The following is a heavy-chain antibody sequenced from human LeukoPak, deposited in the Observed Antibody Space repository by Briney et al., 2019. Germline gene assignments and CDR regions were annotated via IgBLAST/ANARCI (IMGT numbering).Heavy chain of an antibody. CDR1: GGTISSYA. V-gene: IGHV1-69*01. D-gene: IGHD3-22*01. CDR2: IIPIFGTA. Sequence: GASVKVSCKASGGTISSYAISWVRQAPGQGLEWMGGIIPIFGTANYAQKFQGRVTITADESTSTAYMELSSLRSEDTAVYYCARDKAALKRSYYYDSRGFDYWGQGTLVTVSS. J-gene: IGHJ4*02. CDR3: ARDKAALKRSYYYDSRGFDY.